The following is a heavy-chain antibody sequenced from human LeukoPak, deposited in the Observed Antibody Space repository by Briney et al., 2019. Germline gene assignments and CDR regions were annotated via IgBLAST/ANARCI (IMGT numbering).Heavy chain of an antibody. CDR1: GFTFSSYG. Sequence: GGSLRLSCAASGFTFSSYGMNWVRQAPGKGLEWVSYISSSGSTIYYADSVKGRFTISRDNAKNSLYLQMNSLRAEDTAVYYCARGGYSYGYWFDPWGQGTLVTVSS. J-gene: IGHJ5*02. CDR2: ISSSGSTI. D-gene: IGHD5-18*01. CDR3: ARGGYSYGYWFDP. V-gene: IGHV3-48*03.